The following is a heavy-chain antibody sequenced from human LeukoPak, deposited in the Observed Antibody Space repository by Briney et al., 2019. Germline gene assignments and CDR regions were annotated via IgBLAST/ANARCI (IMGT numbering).Heavy chain of an antibody. V-gene: IGHV1-2*02. Sequence: ASVKVSCKASGYTFTGYYMHWVRQAPGQGLEWMGWINPNSGGTNYAQKFQGRVTMTRDTSISTAYMELSRLRSDDTAVYYCARGDGYNYYYYGMDVWGQGTTVTVSS. D-gene: IGHD5-24*01. J-gene: IGHJ6*02. CDR3: ARGDGYNYYYYGMDV. CDR1: GYTFTGYY. CDR2: INPNSGGT.